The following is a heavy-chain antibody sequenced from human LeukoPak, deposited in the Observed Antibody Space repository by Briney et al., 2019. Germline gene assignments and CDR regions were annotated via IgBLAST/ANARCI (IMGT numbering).Heavy chain of an antibody. J-gene: IGHJ4*02. CDR1: GYTFTNYG. V-gene: IGHV1-18*01. D-gene: IGHD6-13*01. CDR2: ISGYSGGT. CDR3: ARLSMGSRWYVDY. Sequence: ASVKVSCKTSGYTFTNYGISWVRQAPGQGLEWMGCISGYSGGTNYAQKLQGRVTMTTDTSTSTAYMELRSLTSDDTAIYYCARLSMGSRWYVDYWGQGTLVTVSS.